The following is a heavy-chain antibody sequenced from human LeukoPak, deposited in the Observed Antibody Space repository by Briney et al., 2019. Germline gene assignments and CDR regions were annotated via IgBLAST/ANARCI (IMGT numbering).Heavy chain of an antibody. Sequence: SETLSLTCSVAGVSVSGHRRSWIRQPAGKGLEWIGRSDDSGNTNYKSSLKSRVSVSVDTSKNQISLKLNSVTAADTAVYYCAKDERRPDGWTGGSYHWGQGIPVTVSS. D-gene: IGHD5-24*01. CDR2: SDDSGNT. CDR3: AKDERRPDGWTGGSYH. J-gene: IGHJ4*02. CDR1: GVSVSGHR. V-gene: IGHV4-4*07.